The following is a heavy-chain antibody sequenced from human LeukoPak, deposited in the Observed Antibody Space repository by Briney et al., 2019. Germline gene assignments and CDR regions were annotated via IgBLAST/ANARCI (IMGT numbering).Heavy chain of an antibody. CDR3: VRDPSYGSSWYYYMDF. D-gene: IGHD6-13*01. CDR2: ISSSRFKI. V-gene: IGHV3-48*04. CDR1: EFTFVRYA. J-gene: IGHJ6*03. Sequence: PGGSLRLSCAASEFTFVRYAMNWVRQAPGKGGEWVSYISSSRFKIVYADCVKGRFTISRDNSKNSLYVQKESLRVEDTAVYYCVRDPSYGSSWYYYMDFWGKGTTVTVSS.